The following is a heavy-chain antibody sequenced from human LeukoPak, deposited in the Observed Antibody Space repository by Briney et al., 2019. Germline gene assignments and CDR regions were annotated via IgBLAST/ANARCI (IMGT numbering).Heavy chain of an antibody. J-gene: IGHJ4*02. V-gene: IGHV5-51*01. D-gene: IGHD2-2*01. CDR1: GYSFTSYW. CDR3: ARQSCSSTSCYLYFDY. CDR2: TYPGDSDT. Sequence: GESLKISCKGSGYSFTSYWIGWVRQMPGKGLEWMGITYPGDSDTRYSPSFQGQVTISADKSISTAYLQWSSLKASDTAMYYCARQSCSSTSCYLYFDYWGQGTLVTVSS.